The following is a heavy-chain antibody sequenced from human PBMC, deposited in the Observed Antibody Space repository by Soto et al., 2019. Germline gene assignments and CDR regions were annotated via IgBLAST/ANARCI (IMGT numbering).Heavy chain of an antibody. Sequence: QAQLQESGPGLVKTSGTQSLTCAVSGGSISSSNWWSWVRQPPGKGLEWIGEIYQSGSTNYHPSLKSRVTISVDKSQNQFALKRRSVTAADTAVYYWARDPVYGGNSYDLWGRGTLVTVSS. CDR3: ARDPVYGGNSYDL. CDR1: GGSISSSNW. V-gene: IGHV4-4*02. CDR2: IYQSGST. D-gene: IGHD2-15*01. J-gene: IGHJ2*01.